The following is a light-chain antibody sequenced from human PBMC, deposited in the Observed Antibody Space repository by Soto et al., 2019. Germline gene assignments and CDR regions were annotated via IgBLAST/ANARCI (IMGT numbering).Light chain of an antibody. CDR1: SSDIDAYNY. CDR3: CSYTTSNTFV. V-gene: IGLV2-14*01. J-gene: IGLJ1*01. CDR2: HVT. Sequence: QSALTQPASVSGSLGQSITISCSGTSSDIDAYNYVSWYQQYPGKAPKLMIYHVTDRPSGVSNRFSGSKSGNTASLTISGLQAEDEADYYCCSYTTSNTFVFGTGTKVTVL.